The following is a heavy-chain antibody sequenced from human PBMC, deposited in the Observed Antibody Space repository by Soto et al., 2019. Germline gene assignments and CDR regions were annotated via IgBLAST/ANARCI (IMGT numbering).Heavy chain of an antibody. D-gene: IGHD6-25*01. Sequence: EVQLLESGGGLVQPGRSLRLSCAASGFTFSSYAMSWVRQAPGKGLEWVSAISGSGGTTYYAASVKGRFTTSRDNSKNTLFLQMNRLRAEDTAVYYCAKFFVETGGSSGRPWTFHYWGQGTLVTVSS. CDR2: ISGSGGTT. CDR3: AKFFVETGGSSGRPWTFHY. CDR1: GFTFSSYA. V-gene: IGHV3-23*01. J-gene: IGHJ4*02.